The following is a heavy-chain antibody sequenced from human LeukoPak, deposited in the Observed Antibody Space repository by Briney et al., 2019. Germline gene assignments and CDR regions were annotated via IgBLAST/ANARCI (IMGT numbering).Heavy chain of an antibody. V-gene: IGHV4-59*01. CDR1: GGSISSYY. CDR2: IHYSGRT. Sequence: SETLSLTCTVPGGSISSYYWSWIRQPPGKGLERIGYIHYSGRTHYNPSLKSRDTISVDTSKNQFSLKLSSVTAADTAVYYCARARRLPYYYYYMDVWGKGTTVTISS. D-gene: IGHD2-15*01. J-gene: IGHJ6*03. CDR3: ARARRLPYYYYYMDV.